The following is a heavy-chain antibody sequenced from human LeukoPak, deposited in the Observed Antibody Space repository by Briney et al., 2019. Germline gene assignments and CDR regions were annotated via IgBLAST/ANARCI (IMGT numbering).Heavy chain of an antibody. V-gene: IGHV3-23*01. CDR2: ITYNGAAT. CDR1: GFSFGGYA. Sequence: GGSLRLSCAASGFSFGGYAMTWVRQAPGKGLEWVSSITYNGAATYYLDSVKARFTISRDNSRSTLYLQMDSLTAEDTALYYCAKDGLYFDGSTHIYYFDSWGQGTLVTVSA. J-gene: IGHJ4*02. CDR3: AKDGLYFDGSTHIYYFDS. D-gene: IGHD3-9*01.